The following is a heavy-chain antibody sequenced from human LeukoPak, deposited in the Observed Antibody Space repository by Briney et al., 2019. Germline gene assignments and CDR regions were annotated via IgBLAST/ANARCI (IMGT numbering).Heavy chain of an antibody. CDR3: ARGLGYSSSWYGEYYYYMDV. CDR2: INTNTGNP. V-gene: IGHV7-4-1*02. D-gene: IGHD6-13*01. J-gene: IGHJ6*03. Sequence: LEASVKVSCKASGYTFTSYAMSWVRQAPGQGLEWMGWINTNTGNPTYAQGFTGRFVFSLDTSVSTAYLQISSLKAEDTAVYYCARGLGYSSSWYGEYYYYMDVWGKGTTVTVSS. CDR1: GYTFTSYA.